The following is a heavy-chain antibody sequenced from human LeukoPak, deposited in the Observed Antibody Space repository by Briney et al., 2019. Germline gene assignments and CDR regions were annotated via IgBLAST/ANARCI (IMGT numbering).Heavy chain of an antibody. J-gene: IGHJ6*02. CDR2: INPLFRTA. CDR1: GDSFRNSA. D-gene: IGHD3-3*01. V-gene: IGHV1-69*13. CDR3: ARGGGIFGVLTTAHYYGMDA. Sequence: GASVKVSCKASGDSFRNSAISWVRQAPGQGLEWMGGINPLFRTANYALKFQGKVTITADESTSTAYLELSSLRSEDTAVYYCARGGGIFGVLTTAHYYGMDAWGQGTTVTVSS.